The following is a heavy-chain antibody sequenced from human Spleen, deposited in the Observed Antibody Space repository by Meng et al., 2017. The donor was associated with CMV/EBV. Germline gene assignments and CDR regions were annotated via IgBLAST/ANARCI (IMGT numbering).Heavy chain of an antibody. D-gene: IGHD2-2*01. CDR3: TRLWSTGGFDP. CDR2: IRTKPNSYAA. V-gene: IGHV3-73*01. Sequence: GGSLRLSCAASGYIFSGSAIHWVRQASGKGLEWVGRIRTKPNSYAAEYAASVKGRFTISRDDSKKTAYLQMNSLKTEDSAVYYCTRLWSTGGFDPWGQGTLVTVSS. J-gene: IGHJ5*02. CDR1: GYIFSGSA.